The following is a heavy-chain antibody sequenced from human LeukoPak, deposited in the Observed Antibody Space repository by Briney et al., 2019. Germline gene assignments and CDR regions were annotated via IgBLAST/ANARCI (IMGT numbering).Heavy chain of an antibody. CDR1: GYTFTSYD. V-gene: IGHV1-69*13. CDR2: IIPIFGTA. D-gene: IGHD3-22*01. J-gene: IGHJ4*02. CDR3: ARGQGGYYDSSGYFDY. Sequence: ASVKVSCKASGYTFTSYDINWVRQATGQGLEWMGGIIPIFGTANYAQKFQGRVTITADESTSTAYMELSSLRSEDTAVYYCARGQGGYYDSSGYFDYWGQGTLVTVSS.